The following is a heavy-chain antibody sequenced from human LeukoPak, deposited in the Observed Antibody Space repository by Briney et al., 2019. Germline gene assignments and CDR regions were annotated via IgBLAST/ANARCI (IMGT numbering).Heavy chain of an antibody. CDR3: ARELTMIVGMGALDAFDI. CDR2: INPNSGGT. Sequence: VASVKVSCKASGYTFTGYYMHWVRQAPGQGLEWMGWINPNSGGTNYAQKFQGRVTMTRDTSISTAYMELSRLRSDDTAVYYCARELTMIVGMGALDAFDIWGQGTMVTVSS. V-gene: IGHV1-2*02. D-gene: IGHD3-22*01. CDR1: GYTFTGYY. J-gene: IGHJ3*02.